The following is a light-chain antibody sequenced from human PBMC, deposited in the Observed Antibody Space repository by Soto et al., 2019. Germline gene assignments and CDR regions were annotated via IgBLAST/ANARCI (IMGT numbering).Light chain of an antibody. CDR1: QSIGNW. Sequence: DIQMTQSPSTLSASVGDRVTITCRASQSIGNWLAWYQQKPGKAPKLLMYKASTLQTGVPSRFSGSGSGTDFTLTIGSLQPDDFATYFCQQYRTWTFGQGTKVEIK. V-gene: IGKV1-5*03. CDR3: QQYRTWT. J-gene: IGKJ1*01. CDR2: KAS.